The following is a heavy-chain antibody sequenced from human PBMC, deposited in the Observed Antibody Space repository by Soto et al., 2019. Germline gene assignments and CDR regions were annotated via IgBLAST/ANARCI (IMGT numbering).Heavy chain of an antibody. CDR2: IFYSGST. J-gene: IGHJ3*02. Sequence: QVQLQESGPGLVKPSETLSLTCTVSGGSISSYYWSWIRQPPGKGLEWIGYIFYSGSTNYNPSLKSRVTISVDTSKNQFSLKLSSVTAVDTAVSYCARRYGSAFDIWGHGTMVTVSS. D-gene: IGHD4-17*01. CDR3: ARRYGSAFDI. CDR1: GGSISSYY. V-gene: IGHV4-59*01.